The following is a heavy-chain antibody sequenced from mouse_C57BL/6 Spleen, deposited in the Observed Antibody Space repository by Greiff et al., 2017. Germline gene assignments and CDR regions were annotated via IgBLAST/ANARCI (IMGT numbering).Heavy chain of an antibody. D-gene: IGHD2-3*01. V-gene: IGHV5-4*01. CDR2: ISDGGSYT. CDR3: ARGRIYDGSLYYAMDY. CDR1: GFTFSSYA. J-gene: IGHJ4*01. Sequence: EVQLVESGGGLVKPGGSLKLSCAASGFTFSSYAMSWVRQTPEKRLEWVATISDGGSYTYYPDNVKGRFTISRDNAKNNLYLQMSHLKSEDTAMYYCARGRIYDGSLYYAMDYWGQGTSVTVSS.